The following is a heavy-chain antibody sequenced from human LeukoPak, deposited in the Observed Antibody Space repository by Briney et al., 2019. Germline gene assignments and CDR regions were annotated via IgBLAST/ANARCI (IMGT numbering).Heavy chain of an antibody. CDR3: ARGPLAGFDY. D-gene: IGHD1-14*01. J-gene: IGHJ4*02. Sequence: ASVKVSCKASGYTFTTYDIIWVRQATGQGLEWMGWMNPNSGHTVYAQKFQGRVTLTRDTSISTAYMELSSLRSEDTAVYYCARGPLAGFDYWGQGTLVTVSS. CDR1: GYTFTTYD. CDR2: MNPNSGHT. V-gene: IGHV1-8*03.